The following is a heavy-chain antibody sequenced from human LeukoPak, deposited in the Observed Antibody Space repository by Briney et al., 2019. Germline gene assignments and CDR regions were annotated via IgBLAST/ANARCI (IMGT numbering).Heavy chain of an antibody. D-gene: IGHD2-2*02. V-gene: IGHV3-23*01. CDR3: ARGPSCTSTSCYIIGALDI. CDR1: GFTFDIYA. J-gene: IGHJ3*02. CDR2: ISASANST. Sequence: QSGGSLRLSCAASGFTFDIYAMTWVRQAPGKGPDWVSGISASANSTYYADSVKGRFIISRDNSKNTLYLQMNSLRVDDMAVYYCARGPSCTSTSCYIIGALDIWGLGTTVTVSS.